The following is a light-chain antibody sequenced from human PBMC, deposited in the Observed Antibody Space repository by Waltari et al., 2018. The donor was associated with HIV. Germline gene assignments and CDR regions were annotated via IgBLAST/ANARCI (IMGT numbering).Light chain of an antibody. J-gene: IGKJ5*01. CDR2: GAS. CDR1: QGISTW. CDR3: QQTNSFPFT. Sequence: DIQMTQFPSSVSAYVGDRVTFTCRAAQGISTWLAWYQQKPGKAPKLLISGASNLEPGVPSRFSGCGSGTSFSLTITSLQADDFAVYYCQQTNSFPFTFGQGTRLEIK. V-gene: IGKV1-12*01.